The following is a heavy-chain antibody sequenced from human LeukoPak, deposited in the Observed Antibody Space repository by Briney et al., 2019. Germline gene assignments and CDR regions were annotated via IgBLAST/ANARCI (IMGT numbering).Heavy chain of an antibody. Sequence: GGSLRLSCAASGFTFSDYTMNWVRQAPGKGLEWVSSISSRSSFIFYADSVKGRFTISRDNAKNSLYLQMNSLRAEDTAVYYCARAWDYWGQGTLVTVSS. CDR3: ARAWDY. CDR2: ISSRSSFI. J-gene: IGHJ4*02. CDR1: GFTFSDYT. V-gene: IGHV3-21*01.